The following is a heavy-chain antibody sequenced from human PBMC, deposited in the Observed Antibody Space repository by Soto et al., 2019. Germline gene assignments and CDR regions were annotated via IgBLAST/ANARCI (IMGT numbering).Heavy chain of an antibody. D-gene: IGHD3-22*01. CDR2: IIPIFGTA. J-gene: IGHJ3*02. CDR1: GGTFSSYA. Sequence: SVKVSCKASGGTFSSYAISWVRQAPGQGLEWMGGIIPIFGTANYAQKFQGRVTITADESTSTAYMKLSSLRSEDTAVYYCASSSYYYDSSGLREDAFDIWGQGTMVTVSS. CDR3: ASSSYYYDSSGLREDAFDI. V-gene: IGHV1-69*13.